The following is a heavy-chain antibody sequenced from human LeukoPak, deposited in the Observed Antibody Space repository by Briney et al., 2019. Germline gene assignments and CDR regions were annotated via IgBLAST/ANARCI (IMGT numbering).Heavy chain of an antibody. CDR2: ISSSSSTI. D-gene: IGHD3-10*01. J-gene: IGHJ6*03. CDR1: GFTFSSYS. Sequence: GGSLRLSCAASGFTFSSYSMNWVRQAPGKGLEWVSYISSSSSTIYYADSVKGRFTISRDNAKNSLYLQMNCLRAEDTAVYYCARDRVVVRGVNEYYYYMDVWGKGTTVTVSS. CDR3: ARDRVVVRGVNEYYYYMDV. V-gene: IGHV3-48*04.